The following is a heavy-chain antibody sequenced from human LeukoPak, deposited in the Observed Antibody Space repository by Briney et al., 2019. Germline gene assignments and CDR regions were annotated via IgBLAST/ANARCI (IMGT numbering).Heavy chain of an antibody. V-gene: IGHV3-7*05. CDR1: GFTFSSNW. Sequence: GGSLRLSCAVSGFTFSSNWINWVRQAPGRGLEWVASIKLDGEKYYVDSVKGRFTISRDNSKNTLYLQMNSLRADDTAVYYCAKDVTYYSDNTGSWGAFHIWGQGTMVTVSS. CDR2: IKLDGEK. J-gene: IGHJ3*02. CDR3: AKDVTYYSDNTGSWGAFHI. D-gene: IGHD3-22*01.